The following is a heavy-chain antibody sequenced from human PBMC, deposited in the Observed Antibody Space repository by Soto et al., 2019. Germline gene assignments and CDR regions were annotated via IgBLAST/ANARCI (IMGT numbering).Heavy chain of an antibody. CDR1: GYESTTFG. Sequence: ASVKVSCKASGYESTTFGISWVRQAPGQGLEGLGWISVDNHKTFYAQKFQGRVTMTTDTSTSTVYMEVRSLRSDDTAIYYCPKSIGPRGNARAYFQGMDVWGQATPVTVSS. CDR2: ISVDNHKT. V-gene: IGHV1-18*04. D-gene: IGHD1-1*01. J-gene: IGHJ6*02. CDR3: PKSIGPRGNARAYFQGMDV.